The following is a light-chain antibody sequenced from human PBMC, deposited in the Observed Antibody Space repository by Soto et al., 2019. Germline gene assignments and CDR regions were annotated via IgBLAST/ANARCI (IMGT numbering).Light chain of an antibody. CDR3: QKCNSAPFT. CDR2: AAS. CDR1: QGIYNY. Sequence: DTQMNQSPSSLSASVGDRVPITCRASQGIYNYLAWYQQNPGKVPKILIYAASSLVSGVPSRFSGSGSGTDFTLTISSLQPEDVATYYCQKCNSAPFTFGPGTKVDIK. J-gene: IGKJ3*01. V-gene: IGKV1-27*01.